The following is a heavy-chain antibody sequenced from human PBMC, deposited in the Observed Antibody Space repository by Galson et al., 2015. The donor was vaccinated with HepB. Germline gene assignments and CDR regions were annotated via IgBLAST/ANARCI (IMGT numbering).Heavy chain of an antibody. V-gene: IGHV3-23*01. CDR3: AKDHRGEAGY. CDR1: GFTFSSYA. Sequence: SCAASGFTFSSYAMSWVRQAPGKGLEWVSTIGSIDGRIYYADSVKGRFTISRDNSKNTLFLQLNSLRAEDTAVYYCAKDHRGEAGYWGQGTLVTVSS. J-gene: IGHJ4*02. D-gene: IGHD4-17*01. CDR2: IGSIDGRI.